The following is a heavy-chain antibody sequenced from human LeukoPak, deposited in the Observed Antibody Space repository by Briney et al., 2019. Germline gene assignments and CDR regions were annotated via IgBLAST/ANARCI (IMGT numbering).Heavy chain of an antibody. D-gene: IGHD6-19*01. V-gene: IGHV3-7*01. Sequence: PGGSLRLSCAASGFTFSSYWMSWVRQAPGKGLEWVANIKQDGSEKYYVDSVKGRFTISRDNAKNSLYLQMNSLRAEDTAVYYCARGSSGWYTLGAFDIWGQGTMVTVSS. CDR2: IKQDGSEK. CDR3: ARGSSGWYTLGAFDI. CDR1: GFTFSSYW. J-gene: IGHJ3*02.